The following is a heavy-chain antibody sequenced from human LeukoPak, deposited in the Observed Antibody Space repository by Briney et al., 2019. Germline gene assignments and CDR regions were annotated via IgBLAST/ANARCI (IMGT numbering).Heavy chain of an antibody. CDR3: ARGRYSSSWYYFDY. CDR2: IYYTGST. J-gene: IGHJ4*02. CDR1: GDSISNYY. V-gene: IGHV4-59*08. Sequence: SETLSLTCTVSGDSISNYYWNWIRQPPGKGLEWIGYIYYTGSTNHNPSLKSRVTISIDTSKNQFSLKLSSVTAADTAVYYCARGRYSSSWYYFDYWGQGTLVTVSS. D-gene: IGHD6-13*01.